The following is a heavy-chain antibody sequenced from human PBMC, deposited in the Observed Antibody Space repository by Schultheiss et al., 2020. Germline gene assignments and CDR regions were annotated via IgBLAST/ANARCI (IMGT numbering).Heavy chain of an antibody. CDR2: INPNSGGT. D-gene: IGHD3-3*01. Sequence: ASVKVSCKASGYTFTGYYMHWVRQAPGQGLEWMGRINPNSGGTNYAQKFQGRVTMTRDTSISTAYMELSRLRSDDTAVYYCARDGVLRFLEWLSEGDYYGMDVWGKGTTVTVSS. CDR1: GYTFTGYY. V-gene: IGHV1-2*06. J-gene: IGHJ6*04. CDR3: ARDGVLRFLEWLSEGDYYGMDV.